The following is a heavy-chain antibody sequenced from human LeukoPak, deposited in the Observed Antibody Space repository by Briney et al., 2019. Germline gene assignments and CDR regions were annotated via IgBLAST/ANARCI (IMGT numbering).Heavy chain of an antibody. D-gene: IGHD3-9*01. Sequence: SETLSLTCAVYGGSFSGYYWSWIRQPPGKGLEWIGEINHGGSTNYNPSLKSRLTISVDTSKNQFSLKLSSVTAADTAMYYCAREGVYYDILAAYYRPYYFDFWGQGTLVTVYS. CDR3: AREGVYYDILAAYYRPYYFDF. J-gene: IGHJ4*02. CDR2: INHGGST. V-gene: IGHV4-34*01. CDR1: GGSFSGYY.